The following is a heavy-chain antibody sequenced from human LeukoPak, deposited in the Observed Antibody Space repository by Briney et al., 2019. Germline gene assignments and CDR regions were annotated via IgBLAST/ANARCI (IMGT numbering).Heavy chain of an antibody. V-gene: IGHV4-4*07. J-gene: IGHJ3*02. CDR1: GASISSYY. CDR2: IYISGST. D-gene: IGHD2-2*01. CDR3: ARYCNSASCSDFKGAFDI. Sequence: PSETLSLTCTVSGASISSYYWSWIRQPAGKGLEWIGRIYISGSTKYNPSLKSRVTMSVDTSKNQLSLRLTSVTVADSAMYYCARYCNSASCSDFKGAFDIWGHGTMVTVSS.